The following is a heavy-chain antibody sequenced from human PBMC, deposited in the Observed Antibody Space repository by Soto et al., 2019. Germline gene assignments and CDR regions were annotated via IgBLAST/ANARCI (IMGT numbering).Heavy chain of an antibody. Sequence: VQLVESGGGVVQPGRSLRLSCAASGFTFSSYWMHWVRQVPGKGLVWVSRINSDGSSTSYVDSVRGRFTISRDNAKNTLYLQMNSLRAEDTAVYYCTRSVYSSDHFDYWGQGTLVTVSS. D-gene: IGHD6-19*01. CDR3: TRSVYSSDHFDY. J-gene: IGHJ4*02. V-gene: IGHV3-74*02. CDR1: GFTFSSYW. CDR2: INSDGSST.